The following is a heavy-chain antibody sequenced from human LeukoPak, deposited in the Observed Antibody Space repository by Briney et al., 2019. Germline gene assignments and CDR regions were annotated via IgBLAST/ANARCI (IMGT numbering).Heavy chain of an antibody. Sequence: GASVKVSCKASGYTFTSYGISWVRQAPGQGLEWMGWISAYNGNTNYAQKLQGRVTMTTDTSTSTAYMELRSLRSDDTAVYYCARRPGSSQRRGDTYWFDPWGQGTLVTVSS. V-gene: IGHV1-18*01. CDR2: ISAYNGNT. CDR1: GYTFTSYG. J-gene: IGHJ5*02. D-gene: IGHD2-15*01. CDR3: ARRPGSSQRRGDTYWFDP.